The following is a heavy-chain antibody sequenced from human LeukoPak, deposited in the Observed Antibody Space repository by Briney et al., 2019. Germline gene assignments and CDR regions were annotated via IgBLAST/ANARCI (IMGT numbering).Heavy chain of an antibody. Sequence: GGSLRLSCAASGFTVSSNYMSWVRQAPGKGLEWVSVIYSGGSTYYADSVKGRFTISRDNSKNTLYLQMNSLRAEDTAVYYCARGTFPTHYYYYGMDVWGQGTTVTVSS. D-gene: IGHD2/OR15-2a*01. CDR2: IYSGGST. V-gene: IGHV3-53*01. CDR1: GFTVSSNY. J-gene: IGHJ6*02. CDR3: ARGTFPTHYYYYGMDV.